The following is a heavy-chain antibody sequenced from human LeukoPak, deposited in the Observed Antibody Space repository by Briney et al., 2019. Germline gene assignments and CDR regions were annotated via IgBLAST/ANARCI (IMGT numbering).Heavy chain of an antibody. CDR3: ARDNSVRYEAWWFNP. Sequence: GASVKVSCKASGYTFTSYYMHWVRQAPGQGPEWMGGISPSGGSTTYAQKFQGRVTLTRDMSTSTAYLELRSLRSEDTAVYYCARDNSVRYEAWWFNPWGQGTLVTVSS. D-gene: IGHD3-9*01. CDR2: ISPSGGST. CDR1: GYTFTSYY. V-gene: IGHV1-46*01. J-gene: IGHJ5*02.